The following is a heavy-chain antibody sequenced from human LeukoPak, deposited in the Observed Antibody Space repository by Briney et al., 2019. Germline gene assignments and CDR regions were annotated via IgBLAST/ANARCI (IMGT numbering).Heavy chain of an antibody. J-gene: IGHJ6*02. D-gene: IGHD3-10*01. CDR2: IWSDGSNK. Sequence: GGSLRLSCAASGFTFSSYGMHWVRQAPGKGLEWVAIIWSDGSNKYYADSVKGRFTISRDNSKNTLYLQMNSLRAEDTAVYYCARALFAGAFYGMDVWGQGTMVTVSS. V-gene: IGHV3-33*08. CDR3: ARALFAGAFYGMDV. CDR1: GFTFSSYG.